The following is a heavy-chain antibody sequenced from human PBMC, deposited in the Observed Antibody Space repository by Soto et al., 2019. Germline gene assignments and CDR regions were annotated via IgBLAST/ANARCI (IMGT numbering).Heavy chain of an antibody. CDR3: ARDWAADGHFDY. CDR2: INAYNGNT. V-gene: IGHV1-18*01. J-gene: IGHJ4*02. CDR1: GYTFTNYA. D-gene: IGHD6-13*01. Sequence: ASVKVSCKASGYTFTNYAMHWVRQAPGQRLEWMGWINAYNGNTNYAQKLQGRVTMTTDTSTSTAYMELRSLRSDDTAVYYCARDWAADGHFDYWGQGTLVTVSS.